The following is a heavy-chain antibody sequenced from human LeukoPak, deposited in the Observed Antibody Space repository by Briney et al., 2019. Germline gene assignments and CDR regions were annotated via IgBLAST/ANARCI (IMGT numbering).Heavy chain of an antibody. Sequence: ASVTVSCKASGYTFTSYYMHWVRQAPGQGLEWMGIINPSGGSTSYAQKFQGRVTMTRDMSTSTVYMELSSLRSEDTAVYYCARKALYYDSSGYYGYYFDYWGQGTLVTVSS. CDR3: ARKALYYDSSGYYGYYFDY. CDR2: INPSGGST. V-gene: IGHV1-46*01. CDR1: GYTFTSYY. J-gene: IGHJ4*02. D-gene: IGHD3-22*01.